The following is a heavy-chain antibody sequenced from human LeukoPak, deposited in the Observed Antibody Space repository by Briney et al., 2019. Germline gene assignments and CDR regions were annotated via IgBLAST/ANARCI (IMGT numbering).Heavy chain of an antibody. CDR2: IWYDGSNK. J-gene: IGHJ4*02. D-gene: IGHD3-22*01. V-gene: IGHV3-33*01. CDR1: GFTFSSYG. Sequence: GGSLRLSCAASGFTFSSYGMHWVRQAPGKGLEWVAVIWYDGSNKYYADSVKGRFTISRDNSKNTLYLQMNSLRAEDKAVYYCARDYYNSSGYYFDYWGQGTLVTVSS. CDR3: ARDYYNSSGYYFDY.